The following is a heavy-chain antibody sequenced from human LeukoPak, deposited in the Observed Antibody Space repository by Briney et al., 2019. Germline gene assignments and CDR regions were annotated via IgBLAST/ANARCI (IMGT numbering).Heavy chain of an antibody. CDR2: ITSTSVST. V-gene: IGHV3-21*01. D-gene: IGHD3-9*01. Sequence: GGSLRLSCAASGFTFSNAWMSWVRQAPGKGLEWVASITSTSVSTYYAGSVKGRFTISRDNAKNSLYLQMNSLRAEDTAVYYCARTYYDILTSYNPYFDYWGQGTLVTVSS. CDR1: GFTFSNAW. J-gene: IGHJ4*02. CDR3: ARTYYDILTSYNPYFDY.